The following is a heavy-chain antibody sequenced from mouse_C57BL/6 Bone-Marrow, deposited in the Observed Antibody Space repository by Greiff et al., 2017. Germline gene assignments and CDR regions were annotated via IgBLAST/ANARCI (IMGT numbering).Heavy chain of an antibody. V-gene: IGHV2-5*01. D-gene: IGHD2-4*01. CDR1: GFSLTSYG. CDR3: AKNYYDYDEGAMDY. J-gene: IGHJ4*01. CDR2: IWRGGST. Sequence: VQLQQSGPGLVQPSQSLSITCTVSGFSLTSYGVHWVRQSPGKGLEWLGVIWRGGSTDYNAAFMSRLSITKDNSKSQVFFKMNSLQADDTAIYYCAKNYYDYDEGAMDYWGQGTSVTVSS.